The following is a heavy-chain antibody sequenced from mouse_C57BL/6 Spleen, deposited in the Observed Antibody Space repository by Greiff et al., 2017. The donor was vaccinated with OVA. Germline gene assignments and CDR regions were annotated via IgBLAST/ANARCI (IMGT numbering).Heavy chain of an antibody. Sequence: QVQLQQPGAELVKPGASVKLSCKASGYTFTSYWMQWVKQRPGQGLEWIGEIDPSDSYTNYNQKFKGKATLTVDTSSSTAYMQLSSLTSEDSAVYYCARKKVGFAYWGQGTLVTVS. D-gene: IGHD1-3*01. CDR3: ARKKVGFAY. CDR2: IDPSDSYT. V-gene: IGHV1-50*01. CDR1: GYTFTSYW. J-gene: IGHJ3*01.